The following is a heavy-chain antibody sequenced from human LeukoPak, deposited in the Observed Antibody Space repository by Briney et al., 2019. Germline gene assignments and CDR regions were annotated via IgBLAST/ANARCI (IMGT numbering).Heavy chain of an antibody. CDR3: ARDSSWGLDSSGYYYLNLAFDI. CDR1: GFTFSSYS. V-gene: IGHV3-21*01. CDR2: ISSSSSYI. D-gene: IGHD3-22*01. J-gene: IGHJ3*02. Sequence: GGSLRLSCAASGFTFSSYSMNWVRQAPGKGLEWVSSISSSSSYICYADSVKGRFTISRDNSKNTLYLQMNSLRAEDTAVYYCARDSSWGLDSSGYYYLNLAFDIWGQGTMVTVSS.